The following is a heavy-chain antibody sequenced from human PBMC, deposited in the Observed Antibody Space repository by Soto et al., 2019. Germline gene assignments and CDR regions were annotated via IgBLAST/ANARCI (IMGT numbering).Heavy chain of an antibody. CDR2: VWYDGRNK. J-gene: IGHJ6*02. CDR3: VRAAGYSGDNYVYYYGMDV. D-gene: IGHD5-12*01. CDR1: GFSFSTYG. Sequence: QVQLVESGGGVVQPGRSPRLSCTASGFSFSTYGMQWVHQAPGKGLEWVALVWYDGRNKHYVDSVAGRFTISRDNSKNTLYLEMNSLRDEDTAVYYCVRAAGYSGDNYVYYYGMDVWGQGTTVTVSS. V-gene: IGHV3-33*01.